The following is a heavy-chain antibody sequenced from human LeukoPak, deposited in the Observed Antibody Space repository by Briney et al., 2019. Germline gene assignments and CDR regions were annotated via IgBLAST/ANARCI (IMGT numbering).Heavy chain of an antibody. CDR3: ARGGQWLAFDY. J-gene: IGHJ4*02. CDR1: GFTFSDYF. V-gene: IGHV3-11*04. Sequence: GGSLRLSCAASGFTFSDYFMSWIRQGPGKGLEWVSHIDSSGTIYYADSVKGRFTISRDNAKNSLYLQMNSLRAEDTAVYYCARGGQWLAFDYWGQGTLVTVSS. D-gene: IGHD6-19*01. CDR2: IDSSGTI.